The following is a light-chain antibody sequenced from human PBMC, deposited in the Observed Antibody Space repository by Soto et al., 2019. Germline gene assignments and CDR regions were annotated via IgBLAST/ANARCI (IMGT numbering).Light chain of an antibody. J-gene: IGKJ1*01. Sequence: EIVLTQSPGTLSSSPGERATLSCRASQSVSSTYLAWYQQKPDQAPRLLISAASNRATGIPDRFSGSGSGTDFALTISRLESEDFAVYYCQQYGSSSWTFGQGTRVEI. CDR3: QQYGSSSWT. CDR2: AAS. CDR1: QSVSSTY. V-gene: IGKV3-20*01.